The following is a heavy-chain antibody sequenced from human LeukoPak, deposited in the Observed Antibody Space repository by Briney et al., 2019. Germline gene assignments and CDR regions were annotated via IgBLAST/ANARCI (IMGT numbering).Heavy chain of an antibody. V-gene: IGHV4-61*08. D-gene: IGHD1-26*01. Sequence: KPSETLSLACTVSGGSISSGDYYWSWIRQPPGKGLEWIGYTSYSGSTNYNPSLKSRITISIDTSKNQFFLKFSSVTAADTAVYFCASGRGYSGSFFYYFDSWGQGTLATVSS. J-gene: IGHJ4*02. CDR3: ASGRGYSGSFFYYFDS. CDR2: TSYSGST. CDR1: GGSISSGDYY.